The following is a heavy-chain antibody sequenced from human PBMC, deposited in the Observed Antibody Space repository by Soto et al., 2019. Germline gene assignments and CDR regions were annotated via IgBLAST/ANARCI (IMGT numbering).Heavy chain of an antibody. V-gene: IGHV3-30*04. Sequence: GGSLRLSCAASGFTFSSYAMHWVRQAPGQGLEWVAVISYDGSNKYYADSVKGRFTISRDNSKNTLYLQMNSLRAEDTAVYYCARDPKSREFPYWYFDLWGRGTLVTVSS. D-gene: IGHD3-10*01. CDR2: ISYDGSNK. J-gene: IGHJ2*01. CDR3: ARDPKSREFPYWYFDL. CDR1: GFTFSSYA.